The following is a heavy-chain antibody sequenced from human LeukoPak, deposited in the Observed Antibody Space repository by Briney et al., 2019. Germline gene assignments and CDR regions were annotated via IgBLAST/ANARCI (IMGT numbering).Heavy chain of an antibody. CDR3: ARGSVGYSYGSIWAI. J-gene: IGHJ3*02. D-gene: IGHD5-18*01. Sequence: PSETVSLTCAVYGEFFNGYYWRWVRQPPGKGREWIGEINHSGRTNYNTSLKSRVTISVDTSKHQFALKLSSVTAADTAVYYCARGSVGYSYGSIWAIWAQGTMVTVLS. CDR2: INHSGRT. CDR1: GEFFNGYY. V-gene: IGHV4-34*01.